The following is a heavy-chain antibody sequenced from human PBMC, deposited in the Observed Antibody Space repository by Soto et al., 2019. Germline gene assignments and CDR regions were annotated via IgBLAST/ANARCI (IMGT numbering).Heavy chain of an antibody. Sequence: GASVKLSSKASGYTFTSYAMHWVRQAPGQRLEWMGWINAGNGNTKYSQKFQGRVTITRDTSASTAYMELSSLRSEDTAVYYCAGDGTTPASSVYYYWGQGTLVTVSS. D-gene: IGHD3-22*01. CDR2: INAGNGNT. V-gene: IGHV1-3*01. J-gene: IGHJ4*02. CDR3: AGDGTTPASSVYYY. CDR1: GYTFTSYA.